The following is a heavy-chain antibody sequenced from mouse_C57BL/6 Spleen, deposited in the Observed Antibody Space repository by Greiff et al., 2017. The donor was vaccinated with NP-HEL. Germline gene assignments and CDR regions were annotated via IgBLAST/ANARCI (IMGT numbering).Heavy chain of an antibody. Sequence: VQLKESGPELVKPGASVKISCKASGYSFTGYYMNWVKQSPAKSLEWLGEINPSTGGTTYNQKFKAKATLTVDKSSSTAYMQLKSLTSEDSAVYYCARSHYYGSIYWYFDVWGTGTTVTVSS. V-gene: IGHV1-42*01. CDR2: INPSTGGT. CDR1: GYSFTGYY. CDR3: ARSHYYGSIYWYFDV. D-gene: IGHD1-1*01. J-gene: IGHJ1*03.